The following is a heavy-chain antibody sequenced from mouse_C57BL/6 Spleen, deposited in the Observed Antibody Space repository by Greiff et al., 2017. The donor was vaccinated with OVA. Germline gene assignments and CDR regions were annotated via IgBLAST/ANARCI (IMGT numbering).Heavy chain of an antibody. Sequence: VQLQQSGTVLARPGASVKMSCKTSGYTFTSYWMHWVKQRPGPGLEWIGAIYPGNSDTSYNQKFKGKAKLTAVTSASTAYMELSSLTNEDSAVYYCTRRDSSGGYLDYWGQGTTLTVSS. J-gene: IGHJ2*01. CDR3: TRRDSSGGYLDY. V-gene: IGHV1-5*01. CDR2: IYPGNSDT. D-gene: IGHD3-2*02. CDR1: GYTFTSYW.